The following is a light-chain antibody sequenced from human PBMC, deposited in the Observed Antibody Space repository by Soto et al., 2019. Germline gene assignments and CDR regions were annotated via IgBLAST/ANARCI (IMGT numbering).Light chain of an antibody. J-gene: IGKJ5*01. CDR3: QQYYSTPIT. CDR1: QSVLYSSNNKNY. Sequence: DILMTQSPDSLAVSLGERADINCKSSQSVLYSSNNKNYLAWYQQKPGQPPKLLIYWASTRESGVPDRFSGSGSGTDFTLTISSLQAEDVAVYYCQQYYSTPITFGQGTRLEIK. V-gene: IGKV4-1*01. CDR2: WAS.